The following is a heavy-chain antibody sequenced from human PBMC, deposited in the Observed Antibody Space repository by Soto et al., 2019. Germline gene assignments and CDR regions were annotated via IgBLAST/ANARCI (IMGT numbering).Heavy chain of an antibody. CDR1: GGSISSGGYY. Sequence: QVQLQESGPGLVKPSQTLSLTCTVSGGSISSGGYYWSWIRQHPGKGLEWIGYIYYSGSTYYNPSLKSRVTISVDTSKNQFSLKQSSVTAADTAVYYCARFRYYGSGSYVGGQDYWGQGTLVTVSS. D-gene: IGHD3-10*01. V-gene: IGHV4-31*03. J-gene: IGHJ4*02. CDR2: IYYSGST. CDR3: ARFRYYGSGSYVGGQDY.